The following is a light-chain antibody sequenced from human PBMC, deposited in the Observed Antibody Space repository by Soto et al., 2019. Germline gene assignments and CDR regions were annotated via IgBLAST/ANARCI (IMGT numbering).Light chain of an antibody. CDR2: DVS. J-gene: IGLJ2*01. CDR1: SNDVGGYNY. CDR3: CSYAGSNTLL. Sequence: QSALTQPRSVSGSPGQSVTISCTGTSNDVGGYNYVSWYQQHPGKAPKLMIYDVSKRPSGVTDRFSGSKSGNTASLTISGLQAEDEADYDCCSYAGSNTLLFGGGTKLTVL. V-gene: IGLV2-11*01.